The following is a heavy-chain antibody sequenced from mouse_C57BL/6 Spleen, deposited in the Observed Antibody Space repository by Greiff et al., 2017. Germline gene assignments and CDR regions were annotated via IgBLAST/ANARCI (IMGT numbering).Heavy chain of an antibody. CDR1: GYTFTSYW. CDR2: IYPGSGST. J-gene: IGHJ3*01. Sequence: QVQLQQPGAELVKPGASVKMSCKASGYTFTSYWITWVKQRPGQGLEWIGDIYPGSGSTTYNEKFKSKATLTVDTSSRTAYMQLSSLSSDDSAVYYCAREGDPFAYWGQGTLVTVSA. CDR3: AREGDPFAY. V-gene: IGHV1-55*01.